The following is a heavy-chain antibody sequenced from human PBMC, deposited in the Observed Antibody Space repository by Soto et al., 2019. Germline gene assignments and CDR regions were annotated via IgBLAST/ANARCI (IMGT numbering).Heavy chain of an antibody. J-gene: IGHJ6*02. CDR2: TFSNGEK. D-gene: IGHD5-18*01. CDR3: ARATKTFGYSYGSTGMDV. Sequence: QVTLKESGPVLVKPTETLTLTCTVSGLSVNNFEMGVSWLRQPPGKALEWLAHTFSNGEKSYSTSLKTRLTISKDTSKNQVGLTMTNMDPVDTATYYCARATKTFGYSYGSTGMDVWGQGTTVTVSS. V-gene: IGHV2-26*02. CDR1: GLSVNNFEMG.